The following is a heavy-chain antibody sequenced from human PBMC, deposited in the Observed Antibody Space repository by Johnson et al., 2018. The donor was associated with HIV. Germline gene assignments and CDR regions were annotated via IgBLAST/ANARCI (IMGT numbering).Heavy chain of an antibody. CDR2: ISYDGSNK. CDR3: TTGPGGATKGGGAFDI. J-gene: IGHJ3*02. V-gene: IGHV3-30*04. CDR1: GFTFSSYA. Sequence: QVQLVESGGGVVQPGRSLRLSCAASGFTFSSYAMHWVRQAPGKGLEWVAVISYDGSNKYYADSVKGRFHISRDTLKNTLYLLMNSLKTDDTAVYYCTTGPGGATKGGGAFDIWGLGTMVTVSS. D-gene: IGHD1-26*01.